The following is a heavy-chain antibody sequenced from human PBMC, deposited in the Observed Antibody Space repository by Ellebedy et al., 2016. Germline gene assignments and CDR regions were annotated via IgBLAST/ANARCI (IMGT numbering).Heavy chain of an antibody. D-gene: IGHD4-17*01. CDR1: GGSFSGYY. J-gene: IGHJ4*02. Sequence: SETLSLXXAVYGGSFSGYYWSWIRQPPGKGLEWIGEINHSGSTNYNPSLKSRVTISVDTSKNQFSLKLSSVTAADTAVYYCARGHLIRDFDYWGQGTLVTVSS. CDR3: ARGHLIRDFDY. V-gene: IGHV4-34*01. CDR2: INHSGST.